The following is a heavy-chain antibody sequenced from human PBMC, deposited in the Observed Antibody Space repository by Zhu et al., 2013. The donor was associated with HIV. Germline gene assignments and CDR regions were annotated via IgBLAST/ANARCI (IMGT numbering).Heavy chain of an antibody. D-gene: IGHD4-17*01. CDR2: IIPIFGTA. V-gene: IGHV1-69*01. J-gene: IGHJ6*02. Sequence: QVQLVQSGAEVKKPGSSVKVSCKASGGTFSSYAISWVRQAPGQGLEWMGGIIPIFGTANYAQKFQGRVTITADESTSTAYMELSSLRSEDTAVYYCARCVYGDLREWRSYYYGMERLGPRDHGHRL. CDR3: ARCVYGDLREWRSYYYGMER. CDR1: GGTFSSYA.